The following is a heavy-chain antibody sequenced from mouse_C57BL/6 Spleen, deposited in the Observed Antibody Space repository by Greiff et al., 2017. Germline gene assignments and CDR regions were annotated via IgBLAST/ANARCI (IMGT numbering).Heavy chain of an antibody. J-gene: IGHJ2*01. CDR2: IYPRDGST. V-gene: IGHV1-85*01. D-gene: IGHD2-2*01. CDR1: GYTFTSYA. CDR3: ARIGVTTNFDY. Sequence: QVQLQQSGPELVKPGASVKLSCKASGYTFTSYAINWVKQRPGQGLEWFGWIYPRDGSTKYNEKFKGKATLTVDTSSSTAYMELHSLTSEDSAVYFCARIGVTTNFDYWGQGTTLTVSS.